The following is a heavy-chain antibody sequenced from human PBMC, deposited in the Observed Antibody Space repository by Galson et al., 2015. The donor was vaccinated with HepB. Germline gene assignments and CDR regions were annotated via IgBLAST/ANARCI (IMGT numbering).Heavy chain of an antibody. V-gene: IGHV3-23*01. CDR3: AKDRGIDADDMRASFYYGFDV. Sequence: SVKLSCKASGFTFTSYAMSWVRQAPGQGLEWVSAIRGSGGSTDYADSVKGRFTISRDHSKNTLYLEMNTQRSDVTAVYYCAKDRGIDADDMRASFYYGFDVWGQGTRVTVSS. D-gene: IGHD3-10*01. CDR2: IRGSGGST. J-gene: IGHJ6*02. CDR1: GFTFTSYA.